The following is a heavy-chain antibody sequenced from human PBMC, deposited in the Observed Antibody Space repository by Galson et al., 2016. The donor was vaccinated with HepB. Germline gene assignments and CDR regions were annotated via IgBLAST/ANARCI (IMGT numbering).Heavy chain of an antibody. CDR3: ARDLS. J-gene: IGHJ4*02. CDR2: ISYDGSNK. Sequence: SLRLSCAASGFAFNTFALHWVRQAPGKGLEWVALISYDGSNKYYADSVKGRFTISRDNSKNTLSLQMNSLRTDDTAVYYCARDLSWGQGTLVIVS. V-gene: IGHV3-30*04. CDR1: GFAFNTFA. D-gene: IGHD2/OR15-2a*01.